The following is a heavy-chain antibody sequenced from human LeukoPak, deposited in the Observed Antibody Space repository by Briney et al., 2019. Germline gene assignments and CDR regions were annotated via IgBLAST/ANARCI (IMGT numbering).Heavy chain of an antibody. CDR3: AKDQLGYSYGWFWGAFDI. D-gene: IGHD5-18*01. CDR2: ISYDGSNK. V-gene: IGHV3-30*18. J-gene: IGHJ3*02. CDR1: GFTFSSYG. Sequence: GGSLRLSCAASGFTFSSYGMHWVRQAPGKGLEWVAVISYDGSNKYYADSVKGRFTISRDNSKNTPYLQMNSLRAEDTAVYYCAKDQLGYSYGWFWGAFDIWGQGTMVTVSS.